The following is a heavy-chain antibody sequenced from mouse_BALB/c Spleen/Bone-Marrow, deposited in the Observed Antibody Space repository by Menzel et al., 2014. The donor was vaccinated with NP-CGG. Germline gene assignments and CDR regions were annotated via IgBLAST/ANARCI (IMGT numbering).Heavy chain of an antibody. CDR3: ASGYDFFDY. J-gene: IGHJ2*01. D-gene: IGHD2-2*01. CDR1: GYSITSGYY. V-gene: IGHV3-6*02. CDR2: ISYDGSN. Sequence: EVKLMESGPGLVKPSQSLSLPCSVTGYSITSGYYWNWIRQFPGNKLEWMGYISYDGSNNYNPSLKNRISITRDTSKNQFFLKLNSVTTEDTATYYCASGYDFFDYWGQGTTLTVSS.